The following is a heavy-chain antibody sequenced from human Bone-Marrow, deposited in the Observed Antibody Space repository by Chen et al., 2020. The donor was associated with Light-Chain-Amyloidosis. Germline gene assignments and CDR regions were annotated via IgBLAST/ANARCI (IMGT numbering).Heavy chain of an antibody. J-gene: IGHJ4*02. CDR3: ARLYRTVVLPSVVDY. CDR2: IYYSGST. V-gene: IGHV4-39*01. Sequence: QLQLQESGPGLVKPSETLSRTGNVAGGSSSSSSYYWGWIRQPPGKGLEWIGSIYYSGSTYYNPSLKSRVTISVDTSKNQFSLKLSSVTAADTAVYYCARLYRTVVLPSVVDYWGQGTLVTVSS. CDR1: GGSSSSSSYY. D-gene: IGHD2-15*01.